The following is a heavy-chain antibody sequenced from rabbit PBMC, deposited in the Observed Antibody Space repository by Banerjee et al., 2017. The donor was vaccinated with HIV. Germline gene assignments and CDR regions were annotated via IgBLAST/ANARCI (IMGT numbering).Heavy chain of an antibody. J-gene: IGHJ4*01. Sequence: QEQLVESGGGLVQPGGSLKLSCKASGFDFSSYGVSWVRQAPGKGLEWIACIYASSSGSTYYASWAKGRFTISKTSSTTVTLQMTSLTAADTATYFCARDLSTSSDDTNLWGQGTLVTVS. CDR1: GFDFSSYG. CDR3: ARDLSTSSDDTNL. V-gene: IGHV1S45*01. D-gene: IGHD1-1*01. CDR2: IYASSSGST.